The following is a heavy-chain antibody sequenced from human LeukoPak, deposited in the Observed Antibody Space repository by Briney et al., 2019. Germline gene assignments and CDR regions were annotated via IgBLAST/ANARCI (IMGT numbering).Heavy chain of an antibody. CDR2: INHSGST. Sequence: SETLSLTCAVYGGSFSGYYWSWIRQPPGKGLEWIGEINHSGSTNYNPSLKSRVTISVDTSKNQFSLKLSSVTAADTAVYYCVRSAAVPDNYFDPWGQGTLVTVSS. D-gene: IGHD6-25*01. CDR3: VRSAAVPDNYFDP. J-gene: IGHJ5*02. V-gene: IGHV4-34*01. CDR1: GGSFSGYY.